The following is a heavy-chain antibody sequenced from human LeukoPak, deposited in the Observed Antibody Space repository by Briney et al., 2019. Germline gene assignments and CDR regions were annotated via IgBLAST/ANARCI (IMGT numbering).Heavy chain of an antibody. V-gene: IGHV4-4*07. CDR1: GASISSYY. Sequence: PSETLSLTCTVSGASISSYYWSWIRQPAGKGLEWIGRIYTSGSTNYNPSLKSRVTMSVDTSKNQFSLKLSSVTAADTAVYYCARGPGSGYPYYFVYWGQGTLVTVSS. CDR3: ARGPGSGYPYYFVY. CDR2: IYTSGST. J-gene: IGHJ4*02. D-gene: IGHD3-3*01.